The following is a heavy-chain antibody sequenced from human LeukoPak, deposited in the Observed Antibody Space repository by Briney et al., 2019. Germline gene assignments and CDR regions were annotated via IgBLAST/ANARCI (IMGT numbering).Heavy chain of an antibody. Sequence: SETLSLTCAVYGGSFSGYYWSWIRQPPGKGLGWIGEINHSGSTNYNPSLKSRVTISVDTSKNQFSLKLSSVTAADTAVYYCARGLSYGHDYWGQGTLVTVSA. CDR1: GGSFSGYY. CDR3: ARGLSYGHDY. J-gene: IGHJ4*02. D-gene: IGHD5-18*01. V-gene: IGHV4-34*01. CDR2: INHSGST.